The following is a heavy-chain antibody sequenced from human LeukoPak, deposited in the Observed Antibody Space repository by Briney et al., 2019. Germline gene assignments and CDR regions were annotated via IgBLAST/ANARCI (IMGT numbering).Heavy chain of an antibody. CDR3: AKGGSYAPLDY. V-gene: IGHV3-23*01. CDR1: GFTFSNSA. CDR2: ISSSGSDT. J-gene: IGHJ4*02. Sequence: GGSLRLSCAASGFTFSNSAMTWVRQAPGKGLEWVSAISSSGSDTIYTDSVKDRFTISRDNSRDTLYLQMNSLRAEDTALYYCAKGGSYAPLDYWGQGTLVTVSS. D-gene: IGHD1-26*01.